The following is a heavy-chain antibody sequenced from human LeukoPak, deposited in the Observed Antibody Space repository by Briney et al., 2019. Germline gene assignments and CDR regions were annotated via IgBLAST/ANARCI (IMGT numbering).Heavy chain of an antibody. J-gene: IGHJ4*02. D-gene: IGHD6-19*01. V-gene: IGHV3-74*01. Sequence: PGGSLRLSCVASGFTFSSHWMYWVRQAPGKGLVWVSRVNRDGSGATYADFVKGRFTISRDNAKNTLYLQMNSLRAEDTAVYYCTGEDEHSGGWLDYWGQGTLVTVSS. CDR1: GFTFSSHW. CDR3: TGEDEHSGGWLDY. CDR2: VNRDGSGA.